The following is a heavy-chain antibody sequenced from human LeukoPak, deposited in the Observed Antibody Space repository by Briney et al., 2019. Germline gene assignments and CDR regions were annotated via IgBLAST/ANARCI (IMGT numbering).Heavy chain of an antibody. V-gene: IGHV3-74*01. CDR2: INSDGSST. CDR1: GFTFSSYW. J-gene: IGHJ3*02. Sequence: PGGSLRLSCAASGFTFSSYWMHWVRQAPGKGLVWVSRINSDGSSTSYADSVKGRFTISRDNAKNTLYLQMNSLRAEDTAVYYCANDGGYYDSSALGAFDIWGQGTMVTVSS. CDR3: ANDGGYYDSSALGAFDI. D-gene: IGHD3-22*01.